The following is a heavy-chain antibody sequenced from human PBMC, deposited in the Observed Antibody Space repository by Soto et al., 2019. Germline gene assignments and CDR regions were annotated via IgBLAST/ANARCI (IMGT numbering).Heavy chain of an antibody. CDR2: IWYDGNNK. D-gene: IGHD1-26*01. J-gene: IGHJ4*02. Sequence: QVQLLESGGGVVQPGRSLRLSCAASGCTFSNYGMHWVRQAPGKGLEWVAVIWYDGNNKNYADSVKGRFTISRDNSKKTLYLQMNSLRAEDTAVSYCTRAGAWEFWGQRPLVTVSS. CDR1: GCTFSNYG. CDR3: TRAGAWEF. V-gene: IGHV3-33*01.